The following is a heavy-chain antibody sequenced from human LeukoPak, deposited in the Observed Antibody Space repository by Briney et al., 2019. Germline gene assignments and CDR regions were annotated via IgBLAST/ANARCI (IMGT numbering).Heavy chain of an antibody. Sequence: GGSLRLSCAASGFTFNAYWMSWVRQAPGKGLEWVASINQDGSERRYVDSVQGRFTISRDNTKNSLFLRMNSLRAEDTAVYYCTRLKDDVTKLDYWGQGTLVTVSS. V-gene: IGHV3-7*01. CDR3: TRLKDDVTKLDY. D-gene: IGHD2-8*01. J-gene: IGHJ4*02. CDR2: INQDGSER. CDR1: GFTFNAYW.